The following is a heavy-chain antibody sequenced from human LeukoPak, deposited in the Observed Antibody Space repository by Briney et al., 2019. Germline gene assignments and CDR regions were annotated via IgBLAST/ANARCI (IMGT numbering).Heavy chain of an antibody. D-gene: IGHD4/OR15-4a*01. CDR3: ARATWYGGNPSGAFDI. Sequence: GASVKVSCKASGYTFTNYHLHWVRQAPGQGLEWMGIINSSGGSTSYAQKFQDGVTMTRDTSTSTVYMELNSLRSEDTAVYYCARATWYGGNPSGAFDIWGQGTMVTVSS. J-gene: IGHJ3*02. CDR2: INSSGGST. V-gene: IGHV1-46*01. CDR1: GYTFTNYH.